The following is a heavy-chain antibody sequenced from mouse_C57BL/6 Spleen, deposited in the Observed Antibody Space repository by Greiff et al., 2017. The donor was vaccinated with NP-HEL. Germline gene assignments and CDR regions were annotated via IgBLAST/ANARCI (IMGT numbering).Heavy chain of an antibody. V-gene: IGHV1-74*01. CDR3: AMGEYYGSSYFDY. Sequence: QVQLKQPGAELVKPGASVKVSCKASGYTFTSYWMHWVKQRPGQGLEWIGRIHPSDSDTNYNQKFKGKATLTVDKSSSTAYMQLSSLTSEDSAVYYCAMGEYYGSSYFDYWGQGTTLTVSS. D-gene: IGHD1-1*01. CDR2: IHPSDSDT. J-gene: IGHJ2*01. CDR1: GYTFTSYW.